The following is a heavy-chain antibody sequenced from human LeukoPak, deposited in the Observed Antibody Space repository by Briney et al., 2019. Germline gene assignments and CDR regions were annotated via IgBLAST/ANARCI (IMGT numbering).Heavy chain of an antibody. CDR1: GGSISSSSYY. CDR3: ASEMTTVTNFDY. V-gene: IGHV4-39*07. CDR2: IYYSGST. J-gene: IGHJ4*02. D-gene: IGHD4-17*01. Sequence: PSETLSLTCTVSGGSISSSSYYWGWIRQPPGKGLEWIGSIYYSGSTYYNPSLKSRVTISVDTSKSQFSLKLSSVTAADTAVYYCASEMTTVTNFDYWGQGTLVTVSS.